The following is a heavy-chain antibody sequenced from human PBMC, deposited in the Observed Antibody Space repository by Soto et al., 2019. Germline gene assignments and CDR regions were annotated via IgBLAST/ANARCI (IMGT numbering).Heavy chain of an antibody. CDR3: ARHRGYCITTTCYDAFDI. V-gene: IGHV5-51*01. CDR2: NNPADVDT. D-gene: IGHD2-2*03. CDR1: GYSFSIYW. Sequence: GESLKISCKGSGYSFSIYWIGWVRQMPGKGLEWMGINNPADVDTRYSPSFQGQVTISADKSISTAYLQWSSLKASDTAMYFCARHRGYCITTTCYDAFDIWGQGTMVTVSS. J-gene: IGHJ3*02.